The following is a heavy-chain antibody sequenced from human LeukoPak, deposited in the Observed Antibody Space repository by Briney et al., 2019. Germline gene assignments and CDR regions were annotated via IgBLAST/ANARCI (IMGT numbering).Heavy chain of an antibody. D-gene: IGHD3-10*01. CDR3: ARGQYYYGSGSYYRFDY. V-gene: IGHV4-39*07. CDR2: IYYSGST. Sequence: SETLSLTCTVSGGSISSSSYYWGWIRQPPGKGLEWIGSIYYSGSTYYNPSLKSRVTISVDTSKYQFSLKLNSVTAADTAVYYCARGQYYYGSGSYYRFDYWGQGTLVTVSS. J-gene: IGHJ4*02. CDR1: GGSISSSSYY.